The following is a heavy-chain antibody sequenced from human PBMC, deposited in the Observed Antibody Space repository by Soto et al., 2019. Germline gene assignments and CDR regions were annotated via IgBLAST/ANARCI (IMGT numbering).Heavy chain of an antibody. CDR1: GFTFSHAW. CDR2: IKSKPDGGTT. CDR3: AADLPGHGSGYEFDY. V-gene: IGHV3-15*07. Sequence: EVQLVESGGGLVKPGGSLRLSCAASGFTFSHAWMNWVRLAPGKGLEWVGRIKSKPDGGTTDYAAPVKGRFTISRDDSENTLYLQMNSQKTEDTAVYYCAADLPGHGSGYEFDYWGRGTLVTVSS. J-gene: IGHJ4*02. D-gene: IGHD3-22*01.